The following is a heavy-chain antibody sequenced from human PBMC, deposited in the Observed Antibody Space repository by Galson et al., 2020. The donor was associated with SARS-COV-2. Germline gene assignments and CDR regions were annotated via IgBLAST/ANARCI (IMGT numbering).Heavy chain of an antibody. V-gene: IGHV3-48*01. Sequence: GGSLRLSCAASGFTFSSYSMNWVRQAPGKGLEWVSYISSSSSTIYYADSVKGRFTISRDNAKNSLYLQMNSLRAEDTAVYYCAREYYDSSGYYGRLTFFDYWGQGTLVTVSS. J-gene: IGHJ4*02. D-gene: IGHD3-22*01. CDR2: ISSSSSTI. CDR3: AREYYDSSGYYGRLTFFDY. CDR1: GFTFSSYS.